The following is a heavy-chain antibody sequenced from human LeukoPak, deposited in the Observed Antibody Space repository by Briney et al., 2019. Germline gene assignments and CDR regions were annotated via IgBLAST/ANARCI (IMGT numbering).Heavy chain of an antibody. D-gene: IGHD2-2*01. Sequence: ASEKVSCKDSGYTFTGYYMHWVRQAPGQGLEWMGWINPNSGGTNYAQKFQGRVTTTRDTSISTAYMELSRLRSDDTAVYYCARVLRIVVAPDDAFDIWGQGTMVTVSS. CDR2: INPNSGGT. J-gene: IGHJ3*02. CDR1: GYTFTGYY. V-gene: IGHV1-2*02. CDR3: ARVLRIVVAPDDAFDI.